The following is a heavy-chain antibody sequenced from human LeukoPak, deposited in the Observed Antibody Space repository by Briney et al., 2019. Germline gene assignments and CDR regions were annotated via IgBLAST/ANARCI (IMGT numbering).Heavy chain of an antibody. D-gene: IGHD1-14*01. CDR2: SVPMSDTK. J-gene: IGHJ5*02. CDR3: AATSIIFNWFDP. CDR1: GGSFGDFA. Sequence: SVKVSCKASGGSFGDFAIIWVRQAPGHGLEWMGRSVPMSDTKDYAQKFQGRVTFTTDESTTTAHMELSNLSPEETAVYYCAATSIIFNWFDPWGQGTLVTVSS. V-gene: IGHV1-69*05.